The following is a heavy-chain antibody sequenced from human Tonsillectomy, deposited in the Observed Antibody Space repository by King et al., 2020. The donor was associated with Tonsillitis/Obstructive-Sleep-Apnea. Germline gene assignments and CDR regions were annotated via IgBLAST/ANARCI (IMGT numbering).Heavy chain of an antibody. J-gene: IGHJ3*02. CDR2: IYYTGST. CDR1: GGSISSYH. V-gene: IGHV4-59*01. Sequence: QLQESGPGLVKPSETLSLTCTVSGGSISSYHWSWLRQSPGRGLEWIGYIYYTGSTNYNPSVNSRVTMSVDTSKNQFSLKLSSVTAADTAVYYCAGGGQCSSTSCYMAFNIWGQGTMVTVSS. D-gene: IGHD2-2*02. CDR3: AGGGQCSSTSCYMAFNI.